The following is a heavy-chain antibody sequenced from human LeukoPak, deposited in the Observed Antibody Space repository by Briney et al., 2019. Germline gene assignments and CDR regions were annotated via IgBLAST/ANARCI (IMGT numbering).Heavy chain of an antibody. V-gene: IGHV3-23*01. CDR2: ISGSGDTR. J-gene: IGHJ3*02. CDR1: GFSFSSYA. Sequence: GGSLRLSCAAFGFSFSSYAMSWVRQAPGKGLEWISAISGSGDTRYYADSVRGRFTLSRGNSTNTLYLQMNSLRAEDTAVYYCAKGFVGIVVFDAFDIWGQGTMVTVSS. D-gene: IGHD3-22*01. CDR3: AKGFVGIVVFDAFDI.